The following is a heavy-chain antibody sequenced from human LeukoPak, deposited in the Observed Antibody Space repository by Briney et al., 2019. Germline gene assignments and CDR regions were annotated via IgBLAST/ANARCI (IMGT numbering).Heavy chain of an antibody. CDR1: GFTFSGYW. CDR2: IKQDGSEK. V-gene: IGHV3-7*01. CDR3: ARGGGNAPRPIDY. D-gene: IGHD4-23*01. J-gene: IGHJ4*02. Sequence: PGGSLRLSCAASGFTFSGYWMSWVRQAPGKGLEWVASIKQDGSEKYYVDSVKGRFTISRDNAKNSLYLQMNSLRAEDTAVYYCARGGGNAPRPIDYWGQGTLVTVSS.